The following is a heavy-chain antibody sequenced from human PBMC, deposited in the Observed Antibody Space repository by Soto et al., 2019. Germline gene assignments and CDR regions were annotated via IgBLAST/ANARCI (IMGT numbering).Heavy chain of an antibody. V-gene: IGHV3-9*01. Sequence: EVQLVESGGGLVQPGRSLRLSCAASGFTFDDYAMHWVRQAPGKGLEWVSSISWNSGSIGYADSVKGRFTISRDNAKNSLYLQMNSLRAEDTALYYCAKGGVYSSGWYVDYWGQGTLVTVSS. CDR3: AKGGVYSSGWYVDY. J-gene: IGHJ4*02. CDR2: ISWNSGSI. CDR1: GFTFDDYA. D-gene: IGHD6-19*01.